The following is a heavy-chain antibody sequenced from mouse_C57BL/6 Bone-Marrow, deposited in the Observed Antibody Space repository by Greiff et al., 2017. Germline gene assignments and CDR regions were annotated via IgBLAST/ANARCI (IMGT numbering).Heavy chain of an antibody. J-gene: IGHJ4*01. CDR1: GFTFSSYA. D-gene: IGHD1-1*01. CDR2: ISSGGDYI. V-gene: IGHV5-9-1*02. Sequence: EVMLVESGEGLVKPGGSLKLSCAASGFTFSSYAMSWVRQTPEKRLEWVAYISSGGDYIYYADTVKGRFTIPRDNARNTLYLQMSSLKSEDTAMYYCTREGVYYGSSYDAMDYWGQGTSVTVSS. CDR3: TREGVYYGSSYDAMDY.